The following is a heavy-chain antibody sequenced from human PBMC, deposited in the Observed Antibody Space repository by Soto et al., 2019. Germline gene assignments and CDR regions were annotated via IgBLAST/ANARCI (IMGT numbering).Heavy chain of an antibody. CDR1: GGSISSYY. CDR2: IYYSGST. D-gene: IGHD3-22*01. J-gene: IGHJ6*02. V-gene: IGHV4-59*01. Sequence: PSETLSLTCTVSGGSISSYYWSWIRQPPGKGLEWIGYIYYSGSTNYNPSLKSRVTISVDTSKNQFSLKLSSVTAADTAVYYCARSYDTTGAMDVWGQGPTVTVSS. CDR3: ARSYDTTGAMDV.